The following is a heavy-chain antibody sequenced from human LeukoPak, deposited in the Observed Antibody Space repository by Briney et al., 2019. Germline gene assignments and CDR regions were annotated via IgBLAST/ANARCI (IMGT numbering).Heavy chain of an antibody. Sequence: ASVKVSCKASGYTSTSYYMHWVRQAPGQGLEWMGIINPSGGSTSYAQKFQGRVTMTRDMSTSTVYMELSSLRSEDTAVYYCARVLYRVPAAISPDHTTQEYWGQGTLVTVSS. J-gene: IGHJ4*02. CDR2: INPSGGST. CDR1: GYTSTSYY. CDR3: ARVLYRVPAAISPDHTTQEY. D-gene: IGHD2-2*02. V-gene: IGHV1-46*01.